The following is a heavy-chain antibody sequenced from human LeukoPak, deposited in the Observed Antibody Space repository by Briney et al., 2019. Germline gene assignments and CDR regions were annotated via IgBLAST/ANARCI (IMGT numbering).Heavy chain of an antibody. CDR3: AREGGRAVPGRFDQ. J-gene: IGHJ4*02. V-gene: IGHV3-30*02. D-gene: IGHD6-13*01. CDR2: IQNDVSDK. Sequence: GGSLRLSCAASGINFRSSGMHWVRQAPGKGLEWVTFIQNDVSDKYYAGSVKGRFTISRDNSKNTVYLHMASLRADDTALYYCAREGGRAVPGRFDQWGQGTLVTVSS. CDR1: GINFRSSG.